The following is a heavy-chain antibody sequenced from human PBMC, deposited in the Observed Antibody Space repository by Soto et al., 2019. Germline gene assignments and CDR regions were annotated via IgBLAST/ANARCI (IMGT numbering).Heavy chain of an antibody. CDR1: GFTLINYW. Sequence: GGSLRLSCGASGFTLINYWMTWFRQAPGKGLEWVANINKDGSQKNYVDSVKGRFTIARDNGQNSLSLQINSLRVEDTAVYYCVRELGLAYWGQGALVTVSS. V-gene: IGHV3-7*03. CDR2: INKDGSQK. CDR3: VRELGLAY. D-gene: IGHD7-27*01. J-gene: IGHJ4*02.